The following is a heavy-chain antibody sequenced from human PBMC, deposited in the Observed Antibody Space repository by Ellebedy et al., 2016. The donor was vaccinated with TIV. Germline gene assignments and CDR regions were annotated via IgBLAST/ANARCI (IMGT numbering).Heavy chain of an antibody. Sequence: GESLKISCATSGFTFSRYLIHWVRQAPGKGLEWVSSITESVGNTYYAYSVKGRFTISRDNSKDTLYLQMNSLRAEDTAIYYCARDPVGVGPAFDVWGQGTRVTVSA. CDR1: GFTFSRYL. CDR2: ITESVGNT. CDR3: ARDPVGVGPAFDV. J-gene: IGHJ3*01. D-gene: IGHD4-23*01. V-gene: IGHV3-23*01.